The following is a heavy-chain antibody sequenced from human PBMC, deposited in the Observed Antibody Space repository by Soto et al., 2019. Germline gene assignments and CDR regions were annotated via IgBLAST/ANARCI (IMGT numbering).Heavy chain of an antibody. Sequence: EVQLVESGGGLVQPGGSLRLSCAASGFTFSNSWMHWVRQVPGKGLVWVSHINNDGSSTTYAGSVKGRFTISRDNAKSTLYLQMGSLRVEDSAFYCCGRARTSASADYWGQGSLGSVSS. J-gene: IGHJ4*02. CDR1: GFTFSNSW. V-gene: IGHV3-74*01. CDR2: INNDGSST. CDR3: GRARTSASADY.